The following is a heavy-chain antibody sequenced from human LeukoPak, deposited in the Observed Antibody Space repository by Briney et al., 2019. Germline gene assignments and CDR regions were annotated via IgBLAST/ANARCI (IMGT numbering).Heavy chain of an antibody. J-gene: IGHJ4*02. Sequence: GASVTVSCKASGYTFTSYDMNWVRQASGQGLEWMGWMNPNSGNTGSAQNFQGRVTMTRDTSISTAYMELSGLRSGDTAVYYCARGPIYYSTGIYYFDYWGQGTLVTVSS. D-gene: IGHD3-10*01. CDR3: ARGPIYYSTGIYYFDY. CDR2: MNPNSGNT. CDR1: GYTFTSYD. V-gene: IGHV1-8*01.